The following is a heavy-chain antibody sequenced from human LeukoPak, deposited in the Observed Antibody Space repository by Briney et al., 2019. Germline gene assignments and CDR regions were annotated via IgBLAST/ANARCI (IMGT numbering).Heavy chain of an antibody. CDR2: ISWNSDSI. D-gene: IGHD1-14*01. V-gene: IGHV3-9*01. J-gene: IGHJ3*02. CDR3: AKAVLDDAFDI. CDR1: GFTFDDYA. Sequence: GRSLRLSCAASGFTFDDYAMHWVRQAPGKGLEWVSGISWNSDSIGYADSVKGRFTISRDNAKNSLYLQMNSLRVEDTALYYCAKAVLDDAFDIWGQGTMVTVSS.